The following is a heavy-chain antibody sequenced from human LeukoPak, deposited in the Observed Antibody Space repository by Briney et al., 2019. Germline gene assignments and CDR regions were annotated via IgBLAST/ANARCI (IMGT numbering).Heavy chain of an antibody. Sequence: GGSLRLSCAASGFTFSRSRMTWVRQAPGKGLEWVASINEDGSEIHYVDSVKGRFTISRDNAKDSLYLQMNSLTAEDTAMYYCVRAYHPGGWFDPWGQGTLVTVSS. J-gene: IGHJ5*02. CDR2: INEDGSEI. CDR3: VRAYHPGGWFDP. V-gene: IGHV3-7*04. CDR1: GFTFSRSR. D-gene: IGHD2-21*01.